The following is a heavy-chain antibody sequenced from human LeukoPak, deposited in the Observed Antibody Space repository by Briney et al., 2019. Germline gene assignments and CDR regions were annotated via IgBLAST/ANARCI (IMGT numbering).Heavy chain of an antibody. Sequence: GASVKVSCKASGYTFTSYAMHWVRQAPGQRLEWMGWINAGNGNTKYSQKFQGRVTITRDTSASTAYMELSSLRSEDTAVYYCARDQPLRFLEWFPLPRDYYYYGMDVWGQGTTVTVSS. V-gene: IGHV1-3*01. CDR2: INAGNGNT. CDR1: GYTFTSYA. D-gene: IGHD3-3*01. J-gene: IGHJ6*02. CDR3: ARDQPLRFLEWFPLPRDYYYYGMDV.